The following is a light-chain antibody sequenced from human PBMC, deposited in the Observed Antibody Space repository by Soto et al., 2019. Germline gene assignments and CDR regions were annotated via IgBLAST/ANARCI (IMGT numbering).Light chain of an antibody. CDR1: QDIGAH. Sequence: VKMTQSPSSLPASLGDRVTFPXQASQDIGAHLNWYQQNPVXAPKXXXYDXSNFEKGFPSRLRGSGSATDFTCTISSIQPADSEPYYCQQYEKLTITFGQGTKVDIK. J-gene: IGKJ1*01. CDR3: QQYEKLTIT. V-gene: IGKV1-33*01. CDR2: DXS.